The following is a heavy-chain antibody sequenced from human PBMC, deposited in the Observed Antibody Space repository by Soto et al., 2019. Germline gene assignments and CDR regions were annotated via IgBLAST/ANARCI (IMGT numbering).Heavy chain of an antibody. D-gene: IGHD5-12*01. CDR2: IGPESGAT. Sequence: SVKVSCKASGYTFTGHYIHWVRQAPEQGPEWMGEIGPESGATRYAQKFQGRVTMTGDMSITTVYMELNNLSPDDTAVYYCGRGRSGQIVVFYWGQGTPVTVSS. CDR3: GRGRSGQIVVFY. V-gene: IGHV1-2*02. CDR1: GYTFTGHY. J-gene: IGHJ4*02.